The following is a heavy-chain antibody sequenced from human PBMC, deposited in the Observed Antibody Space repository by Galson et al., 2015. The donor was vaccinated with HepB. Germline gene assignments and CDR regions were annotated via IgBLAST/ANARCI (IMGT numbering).Heavy chain of an antibody. J-gene: IGHJ4*02. CDR1: GYTFTSYA. D-gene: IGHD3-22*01. CDR3: ASHYYDSSGYFPNGDY. CDR2: INAGNGNT. Sequence: SVKVSCKASGYTFTSYAMHWVRQAPGQRLEWMGWINAGNGNTKYSQKFQGRVTITRDTSASTAYMELSSLRSEDTAVYYCASHYYDSSGYFPNGDYWGQGTLVTVSS. V-gene: IGHV1-3*01.